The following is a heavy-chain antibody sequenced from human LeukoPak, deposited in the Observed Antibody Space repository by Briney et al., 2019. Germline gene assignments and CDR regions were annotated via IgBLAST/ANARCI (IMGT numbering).Heavy chain of an antibody. D-gene: IGHD3-9*01. Sequence: SETLSLTCAGYGGSISGYYWSWIRQPPGKGLEWVGEIHYTGATSYNPSLKSRATISIETSKNQVSLRLSSVTAADTAVYYCTRGNILSGYCFDFWGQGALVTVSS. CDR3: TRGNILSGYCFDF. CDR1: GGSISGYY. J-gene: IGHJ4*02. CDR2: IHYTGAT. V-gene: IGHV4-34*01.